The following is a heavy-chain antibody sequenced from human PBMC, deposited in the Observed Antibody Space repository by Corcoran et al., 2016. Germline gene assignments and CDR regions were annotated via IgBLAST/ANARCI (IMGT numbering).Heavy chain of an antibody. V-gene: IGHV5-51*01. J-gene: IGHJ5*02. D-gene: IGHD3-16*01. Sequence: EVQLVQSGAEVKKPGESLKISCKGSGYSFTNYWIGWVRQMPGKGLEWMGLIYPGDSDTRYSPSFQGQFTISADTSTSTAYLQWNSLKASDSAMYVCARRGPRAEWFDPWGQGTLVTVSS. CDR3: ARRGPRAEWFDP. CDR2: IYPGDSDT. CDR1: GYSFTNYW.